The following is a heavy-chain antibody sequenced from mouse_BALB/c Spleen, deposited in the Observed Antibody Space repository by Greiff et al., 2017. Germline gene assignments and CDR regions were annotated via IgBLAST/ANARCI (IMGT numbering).Heavy chain of an antibody. CDR3: ARSDDYEYYAMDY. Sequence: EVKLVESGPELVKPGASVKMSCKASGYTFTSYVMHWVKQKPGQGLEWIGYINPYNDGTKYNEKFKGKATLTSDKSSSTAYMELSSLTSEDSAVYYCARSDDYEYYAMDYWGQGTSVTVSS. CDR2: INPYNDGT. J-gene: IGHJ4*01. CDR1: GYTFTSYV. V-gene: IGHV1-14*01. D-gene: IGHD2-4*01.